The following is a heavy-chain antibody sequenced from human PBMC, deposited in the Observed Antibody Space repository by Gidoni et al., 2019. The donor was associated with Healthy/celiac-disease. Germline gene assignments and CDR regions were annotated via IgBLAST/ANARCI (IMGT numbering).Heavy chain of an antibody. J-gene: IGHJ5*02. Sequence: EVQLFESGGGLVQPGGSLRLSCAAFGFPCSSYAISWLRQAPGRGLEWVAAISGSGGSTYYADSVKGRFTISRDKSKNTLYLQMNSLRAEDTAVYYCAKDLLRDSSGYPEYNWFDPWGQGTLVTVSS. D-gene: IGHD3-22*01. CDR1: GFPCSSYA. CDR2: ISGSGGST. V-gene: IGHV3-23*01. CDR3: AKDLLRDSSGYPEYNWFDP.